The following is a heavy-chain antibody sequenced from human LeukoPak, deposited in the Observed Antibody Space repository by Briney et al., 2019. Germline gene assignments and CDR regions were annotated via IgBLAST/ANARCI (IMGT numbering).Heavy chain of an antibody. D-gene: IGHD4-17*01. CDR1: GYTFTGYY. Sequence: ASVKVSCKAPGYTFTGYYIHWVRQAPGQGLEWMGWINPNSGATNYAQNFQGRITLTRDTSITIAYMELSRLRSDDTAVYYCARGAYGDKWGQGTMVTVSS. J-gene: IGHJ4*02. CDR2: INPNSGAT. V-gene: IGHV1-2*02. CDR3: ARGAYGDK.